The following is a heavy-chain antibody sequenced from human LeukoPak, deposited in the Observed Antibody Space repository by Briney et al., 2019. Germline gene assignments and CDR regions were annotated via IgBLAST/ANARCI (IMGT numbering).Heavy chain of an antibody. J-gene: IGHJ3*02. CDR3: ARTAYYYDSSGYDDAFDI. D-gene: IGHD3-22*01. CDR2: IGGSSGTV. Sequence: PGGSLRLSCAASEFTFSIYSMNWVRQAPGKGLEWVSYIGGSSGTVYYADSVKGRFTVSRDNAENSLYLQMNSLRAEDTAVYYCARTAYYYDSSGYDDAFDIWGQGTMVTVSS. V-gene: IGHV3-48*01. CDR1: EFTFSIYS.